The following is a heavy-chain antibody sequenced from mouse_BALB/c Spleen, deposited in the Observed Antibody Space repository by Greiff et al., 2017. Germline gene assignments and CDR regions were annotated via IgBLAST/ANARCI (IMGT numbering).Heavy chain of an antibody. CDR2: INSNGGST. V-gene: IGHV5-6-3*01. CDR3: ARDGGSSGYVEAWFAY. J-gene: IGHJ3*01. D-gene: IGHD3-1*01. Sequence: EVHLVESGGGLVQPGGSLKLSCAASGFTFSSYGMSWVRQTPDKRLELVATINSNGGSTYYPDSVKGRFTISRDNAKNTLYLQMSSLKSEDTAMYYCARDGGSSGYVEAWFAYWGQGTLVTVSA. CDR1: GFTFSSYG.